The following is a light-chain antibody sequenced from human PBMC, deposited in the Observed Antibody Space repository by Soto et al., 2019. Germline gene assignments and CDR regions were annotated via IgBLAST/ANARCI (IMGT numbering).Light chain of an antibody. CDR1: QGIRNE. CDR3: LQHNSYPHT. J-gene: IGKJ4*01. V-gene: IGKV1-17*01. Sequence: EIQMTQSPSTLSASVGDRVTITCRASQGIRNELGWYQQKPGKAPKRLIYAASSLQSGVPSRFSGSGYGTEFTLTISSLQPEDFATYYCLQHNSYPHTFGGGTKVDIK. CDR2: AAS.